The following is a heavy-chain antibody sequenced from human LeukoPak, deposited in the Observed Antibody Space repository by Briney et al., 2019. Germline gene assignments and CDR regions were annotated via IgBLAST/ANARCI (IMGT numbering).Heavy chain of an antibody. Sequence: ASVKVSCKASGYTFTGYYMHWVRQAPGQGLEWMGWINPNSGGTNYAQKFQGRVTMIRDTSTSTAYMELSRLRSDDTAVNYCARGDYVWGSYRTFDYWGQGTLVTVSS. CDR2: INPNSGGT. CDR1: GYTFTGYY. D-gene: IGHD3-16*02. V-gene: IGHV1-2*02. CDR3: ARGDYVWGSYRTFDY. J-gene: IGHJ4*02.